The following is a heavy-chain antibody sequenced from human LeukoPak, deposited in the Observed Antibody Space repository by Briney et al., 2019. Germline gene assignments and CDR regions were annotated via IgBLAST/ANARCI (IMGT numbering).Heavy chain of an antibody. Sequence: GGSLKLSCAASGFTFSGSAMHWVRQASGKGLEWVGRIRSKANSYATAYAASVKGRFTISRDDSKNTAYLQMNSLKTEDTAVYYCSTDSSSSGGYWGQGTLVTVSS. CDR1: GFTFSGSA. D-gene: IGHD6-6*01. CDR3: STDSSSSGGY. V-gene: IGHV3-73*01. CDR2: IRSKANSYAT. J-gene: IGHJ4*02.